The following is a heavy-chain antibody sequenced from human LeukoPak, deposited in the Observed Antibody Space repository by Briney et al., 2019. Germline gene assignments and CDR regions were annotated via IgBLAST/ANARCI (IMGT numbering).Heavy chain of an antibody. CDR1: GFSCSTRG. CDR2: ISGNDEST. CDR3: ARDRRPARTYSGLFDY. J-gene: IGHJ4*02. V-gene: IGHV3-23*01. D-gene: IGHD5-12*01. Sequence: GGSLRLSCAASGFSCSTRGMSWVRQAPGKGLEWVSAISGNDESTFYADSMKGRFTISRDNSRNTLYLQLSSLSAEDSAIYYCARDRRPARTYSGLFDYWGQGTLVTVSS.